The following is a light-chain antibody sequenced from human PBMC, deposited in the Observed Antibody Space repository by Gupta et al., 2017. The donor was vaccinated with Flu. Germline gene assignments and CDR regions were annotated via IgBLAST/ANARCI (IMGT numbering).Light chain of an antibody. Sequence: FTVGAPAFICCWSGPFRVDMDGTHYLNWFQQTPGQAPRRLIYKGSYRDSGVPDRFSGSGSGTDLTLKLIIAEAEDVGIYFCRQGEPCPWAFGQGTTVEIK. CDR3: RQGEPCPWA. J-gene: IGKJ1*01. V-gene: IGKV2-30*01. CDR1: PFRVDMDGTHY. CDR2: KGS.